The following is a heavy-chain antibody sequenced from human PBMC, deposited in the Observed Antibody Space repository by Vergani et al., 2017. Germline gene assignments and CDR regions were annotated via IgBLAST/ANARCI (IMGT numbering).Heavy chain of an antibody. D-gene: IGHD2-21*01. J-gene: IGHJ4*02. CDR1: GFSFYDSY. Sequence: QVQLVESGGGLVKPGGSLRLSCAASGFSFYDSYMTWIRQAPGKGLEWIAYISSSSATIYYADSVKGRFTISRDNAKKSVYLQMNSLRAQDTAVYFCARHISVVRPSSMTAFDYWGQGTLVTVSS. CDR3: ARHISVVRPSSMTAFDY. V-gene: IGHV3-11*04. CDR2: ISSSSATI.